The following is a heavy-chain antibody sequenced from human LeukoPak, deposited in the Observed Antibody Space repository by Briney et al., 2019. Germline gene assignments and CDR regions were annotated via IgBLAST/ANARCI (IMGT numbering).Heavy chain of an antibody. CDR2: INSDGSIT. CDR3: ARDAVDTANAV. CDR1: GFTFTTYW. Sequence: GGSLSLSCAASGFTFTTYWMHWVRQAPGKGLVWVSHINSDGSITSYADSVKGRFTISRDNAKNTLYLQMNSLRAEDTAVYYCARDAVDTANAVWGQGTTVTVSS. D-gene: IGHD5-18*01. V-gene: IGHV3-74*01. J-gene: IGHJ6*02.